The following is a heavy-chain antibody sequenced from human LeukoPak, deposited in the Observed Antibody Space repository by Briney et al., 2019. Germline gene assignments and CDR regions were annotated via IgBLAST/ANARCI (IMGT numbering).Heavy chain of an antibody. CDR3: ASKLYGDARTFDY. CDR2: IYYSGST. Sequence: PSGTLSLTCTVSGVSITSRRNYWAWVRQPPGKGLEWIGYIYYSGSTYYNPSLKSRVTISVDKSKNQFSLKLSSVTAADTAVYYCASKLYGDARTFDYWGQGTLVTVSS. CDR1: GVSITSRRNY. V-gene: IGHV4-61*05. J-gene: IGHJ4*02. D-gene: IGHD4-17*01.